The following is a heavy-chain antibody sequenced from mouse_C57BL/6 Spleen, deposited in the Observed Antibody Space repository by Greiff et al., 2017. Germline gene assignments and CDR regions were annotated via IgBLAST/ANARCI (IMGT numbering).Heavy chain of an antibody. CDR1: GYTFTSYW. CDR2: IHPSDSDT. D-gene: IGHD4-1*02. CDR3: AISTGVDYAMDY. J-gene: IGHJ4*01. Sequence: QVQLQQPGAELVKPGASVKVSCKASGYTFTSYWMHWVKQRPGQGLEWIGRIHPSDSDTNYNEKFKGKATLTVDKSSSTAYMQLSSLTSEDSAVYYWAISTGVDYAMDYWGQGTSVTVSS. V-gene: IGHV1-74*01.